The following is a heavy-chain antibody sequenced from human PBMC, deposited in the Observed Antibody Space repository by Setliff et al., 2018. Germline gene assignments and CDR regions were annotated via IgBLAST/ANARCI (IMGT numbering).Heavy chain of an antibody. CDR2: IYTSGTT. CDR3: TGTYRYFDY. D-gene: IGHD1-1*01. Sequence: SETLSLTCTVSGGSVGNSYYYWTWVRQPAGKGLEWIGHIYTSGTTNYSPSLKSRVTISADTSKNQFSLKLRSVTAADTAVYARTGTYRYFDYWGQGALVTVSS. CDR1: GGSVGNSYYY. J-gene: IGHJ4*02. V-gene: IGHV4-61*09.